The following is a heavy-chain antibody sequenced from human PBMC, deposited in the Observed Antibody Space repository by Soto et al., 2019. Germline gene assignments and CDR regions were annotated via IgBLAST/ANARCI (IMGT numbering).Heavy chain of an antibody. Sequence: ASVKVSCKASGYTFTSYGISWVRQAPGQGLEWMGWISAYNGNTNYAQKLQGRVTMTTDTSTSTAYMELRSLRSDDTAVYYCARGLRPGRDFIVGATTGDYWGQGTLVTVSS. D-gene: IGHD1-26*01. CDR1: GYTFTSYG. CDR3: ARGLRPGRDFIVGATTGDY. V-gene: IGHV1-18*01. CDR2: ISAYNGNT. J-gene: IGHJ4*02.